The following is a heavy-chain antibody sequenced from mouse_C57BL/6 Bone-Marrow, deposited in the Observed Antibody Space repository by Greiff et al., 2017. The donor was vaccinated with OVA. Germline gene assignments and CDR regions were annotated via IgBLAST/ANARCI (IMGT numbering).Heavy chain of an antibody. J-gene: IGHJ3*01. V-gene: IGHV1-5*01. CDR2: IYPGNSDT. Sequence: VQLQQSGTVLARPGASVKMSCKTSGYTFTSYWMHWVKQRPAQGLEWIGAIYPGNSDTSYNQKFKGKAKLTAVTSASTAYMELSSLTNEDSAVYYCTRDFYERTWFAYWGQGTLVTVSA. CDR1: GYTFTSYW. CDR3: TRDFYERTWFAY. D-gene: IGHD2-3*01.